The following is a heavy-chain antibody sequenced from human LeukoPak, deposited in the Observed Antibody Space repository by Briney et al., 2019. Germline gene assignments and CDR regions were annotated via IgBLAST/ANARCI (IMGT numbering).Heavy chain of an antibody. CDR3: ARGALPMVTSGCGY. D-gene: IGHD5-18*01. V-gene: IGHV1-69*05. CDR1: GGTFSSYA. J-gene: IGHJ4*02. CDR2: IIHIFGTA. Sequence: SAKVSSKPSGGTFSSYAISWVRQAPGQGLEWMGGIIHIFGTANYAQKFQGRVTITTDESTSTAYMELSSLRSEDTAVYYCARGALPMVTSGCGYRGQGTLVTVSA.